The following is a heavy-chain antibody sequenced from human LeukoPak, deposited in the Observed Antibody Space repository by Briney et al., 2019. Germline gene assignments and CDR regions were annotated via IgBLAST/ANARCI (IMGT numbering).Heavy chain of an antibody. J-gene: IGHJ6*02. D-gene: IGHD3-3*01. Sequence: VSVKASCKASGYSLTSDDINWVRQATGQGLEWMGWMNPNSGNTGYAQKFQGRVTMTRNTSISTAYMELSSLRSEDTAVYYCARRYYAFWSGSYGMDVWGQGTTVTVSS. CDR3: ARRYYAFWSGSYGMDV. V-gene: IGHV1-8*01. CDR1: GYSLTSDD. CDR2: MNPNSGNT.